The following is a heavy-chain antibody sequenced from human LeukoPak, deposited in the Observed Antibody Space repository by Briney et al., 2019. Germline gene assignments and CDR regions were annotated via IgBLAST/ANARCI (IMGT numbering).Heavy chain of an antibody. CDR2: VYFSGST. J-gene: IGHJ4*02. D-gene: IGHD6-19*01. CDR3: ARSIAVAGTGIDY. CDR1: RGSISGYS. Sequence: SETLSLTCTVSRGSISGYSWSWIRQPPGKGLEWIGYVYFSGSTKYNPSLESRVTISLDTSKNQFSLKLSSVTAADTAVYYCARSIAVAGTGIDYWGQGTLITVSS. V-gene: IGHV4-59*13.